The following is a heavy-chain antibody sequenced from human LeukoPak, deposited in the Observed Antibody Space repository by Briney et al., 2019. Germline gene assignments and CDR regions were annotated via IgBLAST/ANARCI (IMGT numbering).Heavy chain of an antibody. D-gene: IGHD6-19*01. CDR2: IYHIGSV. J-gene: IGHJ4*02. CDR3: TRDPFSSGWSDS. Sequence: PSETLSLTCEVSGYSISSGFYWGWIRQTPGEGLEWIGSIYHIGSVFYNPSLKSRVNISVDTSKNQFHLNLISVTAADTALYFCTRDPFSSGWSDSWGPGILVTVAS. V-gene: IGHV4-38-2*02. CDR1: GYSISSGFY.